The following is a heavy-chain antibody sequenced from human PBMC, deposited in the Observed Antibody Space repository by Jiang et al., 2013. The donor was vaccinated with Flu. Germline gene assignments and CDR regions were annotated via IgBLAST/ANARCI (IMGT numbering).Heavy chain of an antibody. V-gene: IGHV3-23*01. J-gene: IGHJ4*02. D-gene: IGHD2-8*01. CDR3: AKVTGGWLVPNGFDY. CDR1: EFTFSTYA. Sequence: VQLLESGGGLVQPGESLRLSCTASEFTFSTYAMHWVRQVPGKRPEWVAGVSGSALSTHYADSVKGRFTISRDNSRNTLYLQMNSLRAEDTALYYCAKVTGGWLVPNGFDYWGQGTQVTVSS. CDR2: VSGSALST.